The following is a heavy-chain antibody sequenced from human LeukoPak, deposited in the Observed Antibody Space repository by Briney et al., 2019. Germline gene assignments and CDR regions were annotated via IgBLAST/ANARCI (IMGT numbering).Heavy chain of an antibody. CDR1: GFTFSSYA. Sequence: GGSLRLSCVASGFTFSSYAMSWVRQAPGKGLEWVSGIIGSGSSTYYADSVKGRFTISRDNTKNSLYLQMNSLRAEDTAVFYCARDQYDTWSRRGNFDSWGQGTLVIVSS. V-gene: IGHV3-23*01. CDR3: ARDQYDTWSRRGNFDS. D-gene: IGHD3-3*01. CDR2: IIGSGSST. J-gene: IGHJ4*02.